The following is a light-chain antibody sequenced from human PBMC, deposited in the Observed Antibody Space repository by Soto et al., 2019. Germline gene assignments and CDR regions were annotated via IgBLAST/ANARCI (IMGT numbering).Light chain of an antibody. CDR2: RAS. J-gene: IGKJ2*01. CDR3: QQYKTYTYT. CDR1: QSIDRW. V-gene: IGKV1-5*03. Sequence: DIQMTQSPSTLSASVGDRVTITCRASQSIDRWLAWYQQKPWKAPKLLIYRASSIERGVPSRFSGSGSGTEFTLTISNLQPDDFTTYYCQQYKTYTYTFAQGTKLEIK.